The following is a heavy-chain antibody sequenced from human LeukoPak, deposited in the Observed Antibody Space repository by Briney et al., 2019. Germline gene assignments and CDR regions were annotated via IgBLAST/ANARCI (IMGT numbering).Heavy chain of an antibody. V-gene: IGHV1-69*05. D-gene: IGHD3-10*01. CDR1: GGTFSSYA. CDR3: ARNPGRGWHAFDI. Sequence: SVKVSCKASGGTFSSYAISWVRQAPGQGLEWMGGIIPIFGTANYAQKFQGRVTITTDESTSTAYMELSSLRSEDTAVYYCARNPGRGWHAFDIWGQGTMVTVSS. CDR2: IIPIFGTA. J-gene: IGHJ3*02.